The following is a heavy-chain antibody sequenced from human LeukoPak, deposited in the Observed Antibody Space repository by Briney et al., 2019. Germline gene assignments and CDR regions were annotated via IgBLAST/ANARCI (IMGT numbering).Heavy chain of an antibody. V-gene: IGHV1-69*05. Sequence: SVKVSCKASGGTFSSYAISWVRQAPGQGLEWMGRIIPIFGTANYAQKFQGRVTITTDDSTSTAYVELSSLRSEDTAVDYRAREAMVVTPPFDYWGQGTLVTVSS. CDR2: IIPIFGTA. J-gene: IGHJ4*02. CDR1: GGTFSSYA. CDR3: AREAMVVTPPFDY. D-gene: IGHD2-21*02.